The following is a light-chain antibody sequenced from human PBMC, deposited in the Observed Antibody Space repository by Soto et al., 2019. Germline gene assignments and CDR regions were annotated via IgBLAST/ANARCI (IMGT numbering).Light chain of an antibody. V-gene: IGKV3-20*01. Sequence: EIVLTQSPGTLSLSPGERATLSCRASRSVSSFLAWYQQKPGQSPRLLIYGASSRATGIPDRFSGSGSGTDFTLTISTLQPQDFAVYYCQQYGGSPSITFGQGTRLE. CDR1: RSVSSF. CDR3: QQYGGSPSIT. J-gene: IGKJ5*01. CDR2: GAS.